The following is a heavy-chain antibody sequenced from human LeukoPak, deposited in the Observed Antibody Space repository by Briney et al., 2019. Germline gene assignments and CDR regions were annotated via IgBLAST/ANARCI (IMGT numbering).Heavy chain of an antibody. D-gene: IGHD1-1*01. V-gene: IGHV1-2*02. Sequence: ASVKVSCKASGYIFTDYYMHWVRQAPGQGLEWMGWINPNSGGTNSAQKFQGRVTMTRDTSISTAYMELSRLRSDDTAVYYCARAYNWNDRYYYYYGMDVWGQGTTVTVSS. CDR1: GYIFTDYY. J-gene: IGHJ6*02. CDR2: INPNSGGT. CDR3: ARAYNWNDRYYYYYGMDV.